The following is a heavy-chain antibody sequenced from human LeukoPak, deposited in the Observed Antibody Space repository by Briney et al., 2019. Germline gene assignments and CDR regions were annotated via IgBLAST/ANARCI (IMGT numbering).Heavy chain of an antibody. J-gene: IGHJ4*02. CDR2: INHSGST. D-gene: IGHD3-9*01. CDR1: GGSFSGYY. V-gene: IGHV4-34*01. CDR3: ARLRLTGYAYFDY. Sequence: SETLSLTCAVYGGSFSGYYWSWIRQPPGKGLEWIGEINHSGSTNYNPSLKSRVTISVDTSKNQFSLKLSSVTAANTAVYYCARLRLTGYAYFDYWGQGTLVTVSS.